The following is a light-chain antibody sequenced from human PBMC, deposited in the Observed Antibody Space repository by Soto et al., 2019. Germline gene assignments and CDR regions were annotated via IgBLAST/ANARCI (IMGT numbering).Light chain of an antibody. CDR2: DAS. CDR1: QSIGSN. Sequence: EIVMTQSPATLSVSPGERATLSCWARQSIGSNLAWYQQRPGQGPRRLIYDASTRATGIPARFSGSGSGTDFTITISSLQSEDFAVYYCQQYNNWLRWTFGQGTKVEIK. CDR3: QQYNNWLRWT. V-gene: IGKV3-15*01. J-gene: IGKJ1*01.